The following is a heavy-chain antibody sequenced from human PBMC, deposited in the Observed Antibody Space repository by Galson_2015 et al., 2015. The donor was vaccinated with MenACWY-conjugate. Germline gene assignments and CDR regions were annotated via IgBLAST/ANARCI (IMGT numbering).Heavy chain of an antibody. J-gene: IGHJ3*02. D-gene: IGHD3-22*01. CDR2: IYYSGST. Sequence: SETLSLTCTVSGGSISSYYWSWIRQPPGKGLEWIGYIYYSGSTNYNPSLKSRVTISVDTSKNQFSLKLSSVTAADTAMYYCARAGDYYDSSGYYLDAFDIWGQGTMVTVSS. V-gene: IGHV4-59*01. CDR3: ARAGDYYDSSGYYLDAFDI. CDR1: GGSISSYY.